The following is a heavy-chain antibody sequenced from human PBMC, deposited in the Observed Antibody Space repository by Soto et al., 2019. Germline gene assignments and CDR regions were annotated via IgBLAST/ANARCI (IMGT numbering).Heavy chain of an antibody. CDR1: DYIFLAYG. Sequence: QVQLVQSGPEVKKAGASVKVSCTAPTDYIFLAYGFDWVRQAPGQGLEWMGWISPKFGRTNYARTLQDRFTMTTDVYTNSVSMELRDLRSADTAVYYCARDDCNGGSCDGGHYLDLWGRGTPISVSS. CDR2: ISPKFGRT. D-gene: IGHD2-15*01. CDR3: ARDDCNGGSCDGGHYLDL. V-gene: IGHV1-18*01. J-gene: IGHJ2*01.